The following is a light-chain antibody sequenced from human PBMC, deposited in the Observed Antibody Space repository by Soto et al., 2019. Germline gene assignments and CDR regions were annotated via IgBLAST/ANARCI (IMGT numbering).Light chain of an antibody. CDR3: GTWESSRNAVV. V-gene: IGLV1-51*01. CDR1: SCNIGNYY. CDR2: DNN. Sequence: QSVLTQPPSLSAAPGQRVTISCSGDSCNIGNYYVSWYQRLTGTAPKLLIYDNNERPSRIHDRFSGSKSGTSATLGITCLQTGDEADYDCGTWESSRNAVVFCGGTKLTVL. J-gene: IGLJ2*01.